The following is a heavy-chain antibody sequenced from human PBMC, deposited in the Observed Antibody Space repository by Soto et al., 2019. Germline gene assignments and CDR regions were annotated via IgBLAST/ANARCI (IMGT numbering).Heavy chain of an antibody. Sequence: SETLSLTCTVSGGSISSYYWSWIRQPPGKGLEWIGYIYYSGSTNYNPSLKSRVTISVDTSKNQFSLKLSSVTAADTAVYYCGRGSIEEAVREYPNGFAPWGQGTLVTVSS. D-gene: IGHD6-19*01. V-gene: IGHV4-59*01. CDR2: IYYSGST. CDR1: GGSISSYY. CDR3: GRGSIEEAVREYPNGFAP. J-gene: IGHJ5*02.